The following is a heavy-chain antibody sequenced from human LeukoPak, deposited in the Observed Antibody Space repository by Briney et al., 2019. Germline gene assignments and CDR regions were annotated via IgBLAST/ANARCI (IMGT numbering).Heavy chain of an antibody. CDR3: ARLEMATIRGRYFQH. CDR1: GYSISSSYY. D-gene: IGHD5-24*01. V-gene: IGHV4-59*08. Sequence: SETLSLTCTVSGYSISSSYYWSWIRQPPGKGLEWIGYIYYSGSTNYNPSLKSRVTISVDTSKNQFSLKLSSVTAADTAVYYCARLEMATIRGRYFQHWGQGTLVTVSS. CDR2: IYYSGST. J-gene: IGHJ1*01.